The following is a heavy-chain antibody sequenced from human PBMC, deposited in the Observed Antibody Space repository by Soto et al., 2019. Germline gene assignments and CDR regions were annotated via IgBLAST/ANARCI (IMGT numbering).Heavy chain of an antibody. Sequence: EVQLLESGGGLVQPGGSLRLSCAASGFTFGSYAMSWVRQAPGKGLEWVSLVTYSGANTYYAGSVTGRFTISRDNSRNTLSLQMISLRVEDTAVYYCATPSLYTGGDSYFDSWGRGTRVTVSS. CDR1: GFTFGSYA. CDR2: VTYSGANT. J-gene: IGHJ4*02. D-gene: IGHD7-27*01. CDR3: ATPSLYTGGDSYFDS. V-gene: IGHV3-23*01.